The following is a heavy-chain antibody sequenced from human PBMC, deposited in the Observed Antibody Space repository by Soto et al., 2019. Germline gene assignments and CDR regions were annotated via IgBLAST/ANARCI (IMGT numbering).Heavy chain of an antibody. CDR1: GYSFTSYW. CDR2: IYPGDSDT. J-gene: IGHJ3*02. CDR3: ARHRGPRRQYCSGGSCYSSAFDI. V-gene: IGHV5-51*01. Sequence: PGESLKISCKGSGYSFTSYWIGWVRQMPGKGLEWMGIIYPGDSDTRYSPSFQGQVTISADKSISTAYLQWSSLKASDTAMYYCARHRGPRRQYCSGGSCYSSAFDIWGQGTMVTVSS. D-gene: IGHD2-15*01.